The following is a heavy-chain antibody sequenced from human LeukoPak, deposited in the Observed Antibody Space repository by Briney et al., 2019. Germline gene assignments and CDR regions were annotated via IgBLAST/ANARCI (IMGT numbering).Heavy chain of an antibody. CDR3: TTDPAIY. CDR1: GLTFGNAW. V-gene: IGHV3-15*07. D-gene: IGHD3-3*01. Sequence: GGSLSSSCEAFGLTFGNAWLNWSGQAQGKGLEWVGRIKSKTDGGTTDYAAPVKGRFTISRDDSKNTLYLQMNSLKTEDTAVYYCTTDPAIYWGQGTLVTVSS. CDR2: IKSKTDGGTT. J-gene: IGHJ4*02.